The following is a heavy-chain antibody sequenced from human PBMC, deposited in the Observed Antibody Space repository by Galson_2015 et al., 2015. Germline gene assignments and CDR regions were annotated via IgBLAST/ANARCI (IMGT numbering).Heavy chain of an antibody. J-gene: IGHJ6*02. CDR1: GFPFSNYA. CDR2: ISHDGNNY. CDR3: AREPISSGFINGMDV. D-gene: IGHD3-10*01. Sequence: SLRLSCAASGFPFSNYAMHWVRQAPGKGLEWVAIISHDGNNYYNADSVKGRFTLSRDNSKNTLYLQMNSLRGEDTAVYYCAREPISSGFINGMDVWGQGTSVTVSS. V-gene: IGHV3-30-3*01.